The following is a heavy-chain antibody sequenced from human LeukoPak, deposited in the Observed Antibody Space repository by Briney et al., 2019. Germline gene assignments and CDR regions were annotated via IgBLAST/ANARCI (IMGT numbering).Heavy chain of an antibody. CDR1: GYNFTSYW. D-gene: IGHD2-21*01. J-gene: IGHJ2*01. V-gene: IGHV5-10-1*01. CDR3: ARPSYPFVNYWYFDL. Sequence: GESLKISCKGSGYNFTSYWISWVRQMPGKGLEWMGRIDPSDSYTNYSPSFQGHVTISADKSISTAYLQWSSLKASDTAMYYSARPSYPFVNYWYFDLWGRGTLVTVSS. CDR2: IDPSDSYT.